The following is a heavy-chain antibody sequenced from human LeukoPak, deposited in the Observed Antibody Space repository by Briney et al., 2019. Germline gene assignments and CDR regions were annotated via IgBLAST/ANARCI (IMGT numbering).Heavy chain of an antibody. J-gene: IGHJ4*02. Sequence: GGSLRLSCAASGFTFSNYGMHWVRQAPGKGLEWVAFIRYDGSNKYYADSVKGRFTISRDNAKNSLYLQMNSLRAEDTAVYYCARGYYDSNAQLFDYWGQGTLVTVSS. V-gene: IGHV3-30*02. D-gene: IGHD3-22*01. CDR2: IRYDGSNK. CDR1: GFTFSNYG. CDR3: ARGYYDSNAQLFDY.